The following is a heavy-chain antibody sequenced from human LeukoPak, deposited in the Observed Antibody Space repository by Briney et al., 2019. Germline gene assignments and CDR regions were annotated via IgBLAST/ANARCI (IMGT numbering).Heavy chain of an antibody. CDR1: RYTLPDYL. CDR3: AISVDVDIVATIGSFDY. D-gene: IGHD5-12*01. V-gene: IGHV1-2*02. CDR2: INPNSGGT. Sequence: SVNVSFQASRYTLPDYLMHWVGQPPRQGGEWMGWINPNSGGTNYAQKFQGRVTMTRDTSISTAYMELSRLRSEDTAVYYCAISVDVDIVATIGSFDYWGQGTLVTVSS. J-gene: IGHJ4*02.